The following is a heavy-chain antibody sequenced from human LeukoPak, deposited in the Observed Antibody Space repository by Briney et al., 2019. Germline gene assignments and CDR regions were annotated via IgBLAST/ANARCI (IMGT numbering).Heavy chain of an antibody. D-gene: IGHD3-10*01. CDR3: ARDRPDAYYYGSGSFGTDLSIDS. J-gene: IGHJ4*02. CDR1: GFTFNNYA. V-gene: IGHV3-30*04. Sequence: PGGSLRLSCTASGFTFNNYALHWVRQTPGKGLEWVAVISYDGSHKYYADSVKGRITISRDNSKNTLYLQMNSLRTEDTAVYYCARDRPDAYYYGSGSFGTDLSIDSWGQGTLVTVSS. CDR2: ISYDGSHK.